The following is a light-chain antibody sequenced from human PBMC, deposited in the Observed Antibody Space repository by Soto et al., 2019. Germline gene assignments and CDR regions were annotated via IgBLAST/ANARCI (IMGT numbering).Light chain of an antibody. CDR3: QSYDSSLSRFV. Sequence: QSVLRQSPSVSGAPGQRVTISCAGNSSNIGAGYDVHWYKQLPGTAPKVLSYGNDNRPLGVPDRFSGSKSGTSGSLVISGLQAEDEADYYCQSYDSSLSRFVFGSGTKVTVL. J-gene: IGLJ1*01. V-gene: IGLV1-40*01. CDR1: SSNIGAGYD. CDR2: GND.